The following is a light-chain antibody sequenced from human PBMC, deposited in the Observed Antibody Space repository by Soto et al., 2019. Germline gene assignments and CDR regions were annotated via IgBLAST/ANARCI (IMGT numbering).Light chain of an antibody. CDR2: DAS. Sequence: EIVLTQSPATLSLSPGERATLSCRASQSVSSYLAWYQQKPGQAPRLLIYDASNRATGIPARFSGNGSGTDFTLTISSLEPDDFAVYYCQQRSNWPRLTFGGGTQVEIK. CDR1: QSVSSY. V-gene: IGKV3-11*01. J-gene: IGKJ4*01. CDR3: QQRSNWPRLT.